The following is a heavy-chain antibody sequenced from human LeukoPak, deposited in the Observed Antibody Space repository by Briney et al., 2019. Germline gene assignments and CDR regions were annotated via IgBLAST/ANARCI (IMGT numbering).Heavy chain of an antibody. V-gene: IGHV1-24*01. J-gene: IGHJ6*02. CDR2: FDPEDGET. CDR3: ATDHGSPPLYGMDV. Sequence: ASVKVSCKVSGYTLTELSMHWVRQAPGKGLEWMGGFDPEDGETIYAQKFQGRVTMTEDTSTDTAYMELSSLRSEDTAVYYCATDHGSPPLYGMDVWGQGTTVTVSS. CDR1: GYTLTELS.